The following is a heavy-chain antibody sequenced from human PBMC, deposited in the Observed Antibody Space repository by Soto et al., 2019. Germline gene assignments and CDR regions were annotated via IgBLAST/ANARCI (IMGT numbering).Heavy chain of an antibody. Sequence: EVQLVESGGGFVQPGGSMRLSCEASGFTFSSYSTNWVRHAPGKGLEWVSYITNDSGIKSYADSVKGRFAISRDNAEKSVYLQMNSLRDEDTAVYYCARVYSSGWYFDYWGQGTLVTVSS. CDR1: GFTFSSYS. D-gene: IGHD6-19*01. CDR3: ARVYSSGWYFDY. J-gene: IGHJ4*02. CDR2: ITNDSGIK. V-gene: IGHV3-48*02.